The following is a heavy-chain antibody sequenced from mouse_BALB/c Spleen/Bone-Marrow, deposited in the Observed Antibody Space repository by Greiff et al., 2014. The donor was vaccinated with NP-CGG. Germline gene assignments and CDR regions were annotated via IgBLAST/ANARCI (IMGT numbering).Heavy chain of an antibody. D-gene: IGHD2-1*01. Sequence: DVMLVESGGGLVQPGGSLKLSCAASGFTFSNYGMSWVRQTPDKRLELVATINSDGGSTYYPDSVKGRFTNYRDTAKNTLYLQMSSLKSEETAMYYCVRGNYGNYVDYFDFWGQGTTLTVSS. CDR3: VRGNYGNYVDYFDF. CDR2: INSDGGST. V-gene: IGHV5-6-3*01. CDR1: GFTFSNYG. J-gene: IGHJ2*01.